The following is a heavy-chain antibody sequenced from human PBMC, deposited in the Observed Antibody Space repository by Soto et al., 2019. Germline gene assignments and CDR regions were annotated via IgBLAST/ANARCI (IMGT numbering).Heavy chain of an antibody. D-gene: IGHD2-15*01. CDR2: IGTAGDT. J-gene: IGHJ6*03. CDR3: ARVVRGYCSGGSCYGGSYYYYMDV. CDR1: GFTFSSYD. Sequence: ESGGGLVQPGGSLRLSCAASGFTFSSYDMHWVRQATGKGLEWVSAIGTAGDTYYPGSVKGRFTISRENAKNSLYLQMNSLRAGDTAVYYCARVVRGYCSGGSCYGGSYYYYMDVWGKGTTVTVSS. V-gene: IGHV3-13*01.